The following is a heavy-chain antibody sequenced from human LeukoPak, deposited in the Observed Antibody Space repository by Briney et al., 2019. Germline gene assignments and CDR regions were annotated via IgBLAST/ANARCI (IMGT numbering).Heavy chain of an antibody. CDR3: AKDRDQLPYFDY. Sequence: PGGSLRLSCAASGFTFSSYGMHWVRQAPGKGLEWVAFIRYDGSNKYCADSVKGRFTISRDNSKNTLYLQMNSLRAEDTAVYYCAKDRDQLPYFDYWGQGTLVTVSS. J-gene: IGHJ4*02. D-gene: IGHD2-2*01. CDR1: GFTFSSYG. V-gene: IGHV3-30*02. CDR2: IRYDGSNK.